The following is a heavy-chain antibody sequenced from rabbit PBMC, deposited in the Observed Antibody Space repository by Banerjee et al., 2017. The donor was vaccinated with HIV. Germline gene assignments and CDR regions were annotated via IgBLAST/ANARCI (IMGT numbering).Heavy chain of an antibody. J-gene: IGHJ4*01. CDR3: ARDLAGVIGWNFNL. Sequence: QEQLEESGGDLVKPEGSLTLTCTASGFSFSNYWMCWVRQAPGKGLEWIACINSNTGNTVYASWAKGPFTISKTSSTTVTLQMTSLTAADTATYFCARDLAGVIGWNFNLWGPGTLVTVS. CDR2: INSNTGNT. D-gene: IGHD4-1*01. CDR1: GFSFSNYW. V-gene: IGHV1S45*01.